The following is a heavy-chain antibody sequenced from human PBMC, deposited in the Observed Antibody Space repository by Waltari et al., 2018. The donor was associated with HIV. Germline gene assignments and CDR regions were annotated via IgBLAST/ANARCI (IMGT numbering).Heavy chain of an antibody. CDR2: VNRDASST. V-gene: IGHV3-74*01. J-gene: IGHJ4*02. CDR1: KFNFSNYW. Sequence: EVELVDSGGGLVQPGGSLRLSCVASKFNFSNYWIYWVRQLPGKGLVWVSRVNRDASSTDYADSVRGRFTISRDNAKNTVYLQMNSLRAEDTALYYCTRAVFWSGFFRDYFFDYWGQGTPVTVSS. D-gene: IGHD3-3*01. CDR3: TRAVFWSGFFRDYFFDY.